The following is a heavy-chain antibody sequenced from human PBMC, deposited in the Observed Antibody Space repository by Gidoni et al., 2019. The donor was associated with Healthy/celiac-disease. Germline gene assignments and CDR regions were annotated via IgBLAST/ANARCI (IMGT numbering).Heavy chain of an antibody. CDR3: AKDSAYYYGSGSYNYFDY. D-gene: IGHD3-10*01. V-gene: IGHV3-43*01. CDR1: GFTFDAYT. CDR2: SSWDGGST. J-gene: IGHJ4*02. Sequence: EVQLVESGGVVVQPGGSLRLSCAASGFTFDAYTIHWVRQAPGKGLEWVSLSSWDGGSTYYADSVKGRFTISRDNSKNSLYLQMNSLRTEDTALYYCAKDSAYYYGSGSYNYFDYWGQGTLVTVSS.